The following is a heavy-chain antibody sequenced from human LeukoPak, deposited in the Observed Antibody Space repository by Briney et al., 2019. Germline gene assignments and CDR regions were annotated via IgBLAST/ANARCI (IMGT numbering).Heavy chain of an antibody. CDR1: GGSFSGYY. CDR3: AREIQLWLRGRWYFDL. D-gene: IGHD5-18*01. V-gene: IGHV4-34*01. J-gene: IGHJ2*01. CDR2: INHSGST. Sequence: SETLSLTCAVYGGSFSGYYWSWIRQSPGKGLEWIGEINHSGSTNYNPSLKSRVTISVDTSKNQFSLKLSSVTAADTAVYYCAREIQLWLRGRWYFDLWGRGTLVTVSS.